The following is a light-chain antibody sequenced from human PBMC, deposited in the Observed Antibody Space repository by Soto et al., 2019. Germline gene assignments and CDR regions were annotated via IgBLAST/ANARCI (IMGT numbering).Light chain of an antibody. CDR1: QDDNIY. V-gene: IGKV1-33*01. Sequence: DIQMTQSPSSQFASVGDRVTITCQATQDDNIYLNWYQQKPGKAPNLLIYDASNLEIGVPSRFSGSGSGTHFTFTISSLQTEDIGIYYCQQYDILPITFGRGTRLEIK. CDR2: DAS. CDR3: QQYDILPIT. J-gene: IGKJ5*01.